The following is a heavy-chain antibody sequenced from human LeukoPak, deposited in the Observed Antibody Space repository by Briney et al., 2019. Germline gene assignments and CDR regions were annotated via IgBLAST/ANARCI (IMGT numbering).Heavy chain of an antibody. D-gene: IGHD5-18*01. CDR1: GFTVSSNY. CDR2: IYSGGST. Sequence: PGGSLRLSCAASGFTVSSNYMSWVRQAPGKGLEWVSVIYSGGSTYYADSVKGRFTISRDNSKNTLYLQMNSLRVEDTAVYYCARDGLYSYGYQDYWGQGTLVTVSS. V-gene: IGHV3-66*01. CDR3: ARDGLYSYGYQDY. J-gene: IGHJ4*02.